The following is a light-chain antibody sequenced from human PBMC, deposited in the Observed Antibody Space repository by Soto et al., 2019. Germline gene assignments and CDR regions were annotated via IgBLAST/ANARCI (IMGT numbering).Light chain of an antibody. J-gene: IGLJ1*01. CDR1: SSDFGGYNY. Sequence: QSVLTQPASVSGSPGQPITISCTGTSSDFGGYNYVSWYQQHPGKAPKLMIHDVSNRPSGVSNRFSGSKSGNTASLTISGLQAEDEADYYCSSYTSSSTLYVFGTGTKVTVL. CDR3: SSYTSSSTLYV. V-gene: IGLV2-14*01. CDR2: DVS.